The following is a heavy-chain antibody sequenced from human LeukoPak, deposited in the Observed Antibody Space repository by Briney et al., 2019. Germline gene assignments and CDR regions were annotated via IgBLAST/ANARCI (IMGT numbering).Heavy chain of an antibody. Sequence: GGSLRLSCAASGFTFSSYSMNWVRQAPGKGLEWVANIKQDGSEKYYVDSVKCRFTITRDNDKNSLYLQMNSLRAEDTAVYYCARGGYSYGDNWFDPWGQGTLVTVSS. CDR2: IKQDGSEK. D-gene: IGHD5-18*01. V-gene: IGHV3-7*01. J-gene: IGHJ5*02. CDR3: ARGGYSYGDNWFDP. CDR1: GFTFSSYS.